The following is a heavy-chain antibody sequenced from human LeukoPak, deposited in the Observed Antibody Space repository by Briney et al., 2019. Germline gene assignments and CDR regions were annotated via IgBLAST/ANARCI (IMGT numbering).Heavy chain of an antibody. CDR3: ARGVNTLFDY. D-gene: IGHD5-18*01. J-gene: IGHJ4*02. Sequence: GGSLRLSCAASGFTFGAYWMNWVRQAPGKGLEWVANIKQDGTEKYYVDSVKGRFIISRDNAKKSLYLQMNSLRAEDTAVYYCARGVNTLFDYWGQGTLVTVSS. CDR1: GFTFGAYW. CDR2: IKQDGTEK. V-gene: IGHV3-7*03.